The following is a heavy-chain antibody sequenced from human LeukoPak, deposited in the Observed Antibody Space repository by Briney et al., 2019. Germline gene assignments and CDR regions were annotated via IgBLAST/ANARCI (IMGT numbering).Heavy chain of an antibody. V-gene: IGHV3-23*01. D-gene: IGHD6-19*01. CDR2: ISLDGETT. Sequence: PGGSLRLSCAVSGFSVGSSGMSWVRQAPGKGLGWISAISLDGETTHYADSVKGRFFISRDSSRNTLYLQLSSLRVEDTAVYYCAQGYLSGWYPNWGQGSLVSVSS. CDR3: AQGYLSGWYPN. J-gene: IGHJ4*02. CDR1: GFSVGSSG.